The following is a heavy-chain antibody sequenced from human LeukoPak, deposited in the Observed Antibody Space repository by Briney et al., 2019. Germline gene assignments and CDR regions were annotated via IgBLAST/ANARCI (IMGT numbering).Heavy chain of an antibody. J-gene: IGHJ5*02. V-gene: IGHV3-23*01. D-gene: IGHD2-2*01. CDR3: GTIDIVLVPAARGGWFDP. CDR1: GFTFSSYA. CDR2: IGGGGGRT. Sequence: QPGGSLRLSCAASGFTFSSYAMSWVRQAPGKGLEWVSAIGGGGGRTYYADSAKGRFTISRDNSKNTLYLQMNSLRAEDTAVYYCGTIDIVLVPAARGGWFDPWGQGTLVTVSS.